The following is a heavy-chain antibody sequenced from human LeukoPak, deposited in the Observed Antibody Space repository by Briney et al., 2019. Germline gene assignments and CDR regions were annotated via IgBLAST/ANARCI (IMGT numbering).Heavy chain of an antibody. CDR1: GFTFRSYA. J-gene: IGHJ6*02. V-gene: IGHV3-23*01. Sequence: PGGSLKLSCAASGFTFRSYAMSWVRQAPGKGLEWVSAISGSGGSTYYADSVKGRFTISRDNSKNTLYLQMNSLRAEDTAVYYCAKVQGVGWFGELLSTNYYYYYGMDVWGQGTTVTVSS. D-gene: IGHD3-10*01. CDR2: ISGSGGST. CDR3: AKVQGVGWFGELLSTNYYYYYGMDV.